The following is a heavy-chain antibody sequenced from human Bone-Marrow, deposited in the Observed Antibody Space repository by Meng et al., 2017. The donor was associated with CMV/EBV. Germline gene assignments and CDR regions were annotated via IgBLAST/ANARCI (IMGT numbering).Heavy chain of an antibody. Sequence: YTFTGHFIHWVREAPGQGLEWMGWINPSSGATTYSQKFQARVTMTTHTSATTVYMELRRLRSDDTALYYCARGGATGYFVSRYFDAWGQGTLVTVSS. CDR2: INPSSGAT. CDR1: YTFTGHF. J-gene: IGHJ5*02. D-gene: IGHD3-9*01. CDR3: ARGGATGYFVSRYFDA. V-gene: IGHV1-2*02.